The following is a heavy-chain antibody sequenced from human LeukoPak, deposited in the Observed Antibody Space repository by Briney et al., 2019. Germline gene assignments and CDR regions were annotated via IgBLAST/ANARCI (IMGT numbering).Heavy chain of an antibody. CDR3: ARPYDTRGYFPDY. CDR2: ISGSAHKI. J-gene: IGHJ4*02. D-gene: IGHD3-22*01. CDR1: GITFSNYA. V-gene: IGHV3-23*01. Sequence: GGSLRLSCVASGITFSNYAVSWVRQAPEKGLDWVSVISGSAHKIRYADSVKGRFTISRDNAKNSLYLQMNSLGAEDTAVYYCARPYDTRGYFPDYWGQGTLVTVSS.